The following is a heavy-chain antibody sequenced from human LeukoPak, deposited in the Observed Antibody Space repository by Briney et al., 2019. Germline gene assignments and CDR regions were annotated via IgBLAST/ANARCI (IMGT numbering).Heavy chain of an antibody. CDR2: ISAYNGNT. CDR3: ARAPGWIFGVVIIGEFDY. V-gene: IGHV1-18*01. CDR1: GYTFTSYG. D-gene: IGHD3-3*01. Sequence: GASVKVSCKASGYTFTSYGISWVRQAPGQGLEWMGWISAYNGNTNYAQKLQGRVTMTTDTSTSTAYMELRSLRSDDTAVYYCARAPGWIFGVVIIGEFDYWGQGTLVTVSS. J-gene: IGHJ4*02.